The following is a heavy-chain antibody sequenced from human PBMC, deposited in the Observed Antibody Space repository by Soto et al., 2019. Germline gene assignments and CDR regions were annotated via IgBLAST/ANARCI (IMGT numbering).Heavy chain of an antibody. J-gene: IGHJ4*02. CDR2: IYYSGST. Sequence: ASETRSLTCTVSGGSISSYYWSWIRQPPGKGLEWIGYIYYSGSTNYNPSLKSRVTISVDTSKNQFSLKLSSVTAADTAVYYCAREAVHLDYWGQGTLVTVSS. CDR3: AREAVHLDY. V-gene: IGHV4-59*01. CDR1: GGSISSYY. D-gene: IGHD1-1*01.